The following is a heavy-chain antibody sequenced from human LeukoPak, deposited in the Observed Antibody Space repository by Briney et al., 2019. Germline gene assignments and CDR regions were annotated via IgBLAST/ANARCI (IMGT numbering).Heavy chain of an antibody. J-gene: IGHJ6*02. CDR1: GFTFRSYG. CDR2: IWYDGSNK. D-gene: IGHD1-26*01. CDR3: AREGGPPRAGMDV. Sequence: GGSLRLSCAASGFTFRSYGMHWVRQAPGKGLEWVAVIWYDGSNKYYADSVKGRFTISRDNSKNTLYLQMNSLRAEDTAGYYCAREGGPPRAGMDVWGQGTTVTVSS. V-gene: IGHV3-33*01.